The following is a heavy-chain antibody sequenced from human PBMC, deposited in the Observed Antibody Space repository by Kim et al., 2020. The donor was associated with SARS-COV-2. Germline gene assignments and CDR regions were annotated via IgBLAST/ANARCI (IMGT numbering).Heavy chain of an antibody. J-gene: IGHJ4*02. Sequence: SETLSLTCTVSGGSMSRYFWNWIRQPPGKGLEWIGYVFSSGTTNYNLSLKSRVMISVDTSKKQFSLNLNSVTAADTAVYYCVREVAEGGPLHFDSWGQGILVTVSS. CDR1: GGSMSRYF. CDR2: VFSSGTT. V-gene: IGHV4-59*13. CDR3: VREVAEGGPLHFDS. D-gene: IGHD2-15*01.